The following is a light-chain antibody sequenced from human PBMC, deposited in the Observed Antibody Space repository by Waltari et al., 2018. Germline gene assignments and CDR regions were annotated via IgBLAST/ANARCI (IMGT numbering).Light chain of an antibody. J-gene: IGKJ1*01. CDR3: HQYYATPWT. CDR2: LGS. Sequence: DIVMTQSPLSLPVTPGEPASISCRSSQSLLYTNGYNYLDWFLQKPGQSPQLLIYLGSKRASGVPDRFSGSGSGTDFTLTISSLQAEDVAVYYCHQYYATPWTFGQGTKLEIK. CDR1: QSLLYTNGYNY. V-gene: IGKV2-28*01.